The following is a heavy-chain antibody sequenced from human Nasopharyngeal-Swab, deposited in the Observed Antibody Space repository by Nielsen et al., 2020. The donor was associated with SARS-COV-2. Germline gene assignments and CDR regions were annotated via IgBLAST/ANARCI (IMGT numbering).Heavy chain of an antibody. J-gene: IGHJ6*02. D-gene: IGHD5-24*01. Sequence: PGKGLEWIGEINHSGSTNYNPSLKSRVTISVDTSKNQFSLKLSSVTAADTAVYYCAGGRDGYTNYYYYYGMDVWGQGTTVTVSS. CDR3: AGGRDGYTNYYYYYGMDV. CDR2: INHSGST. V-gene: IGHV4-34*01.